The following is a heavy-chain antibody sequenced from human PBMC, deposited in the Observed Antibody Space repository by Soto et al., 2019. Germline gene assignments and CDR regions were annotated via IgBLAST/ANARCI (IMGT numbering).Heavy chain of an antibody. CDR1: VGSISIYY. V-gene: IGHV4-59*01. D-gene: IGHD6-13*01. Sequence: PSETLSLTCIVSVGSISIYYWSWIRQPPGKGLEWIGYIYYSGSTNYNPSLKSRVTISVDTSKNQFSLKLSSVTAADTALYYCARGSSSWFRREFDYWGQGTMVPVSS. CDR2: IYYSGST. J-gene: IGHJ4*02. CDR3: ARGSSSWFRREFDY.